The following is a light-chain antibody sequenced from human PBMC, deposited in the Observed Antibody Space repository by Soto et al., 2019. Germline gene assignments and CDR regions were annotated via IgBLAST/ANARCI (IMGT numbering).Light chain of an antibody. CDR2: MAS. V-gene: IGKV1-5*03. CDR3: QHYNDYSRI. CDR1: QSISSW. Sequence: DIQMTQSPSTLSASIGDRVTITCRASQSISSWLAWYQQKPGKAPKLLIYMASNLQSGVPSRFSGSGSGTEFTLPISSLQPDDFATYYCQHYNDYSRIFGQGTKVKNK. J-gene: IGKJ1*01.